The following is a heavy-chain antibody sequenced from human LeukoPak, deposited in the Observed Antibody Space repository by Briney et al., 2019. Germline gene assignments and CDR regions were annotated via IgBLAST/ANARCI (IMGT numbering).Heavy chain of an antibody. V-gene: IGHV1-2*02. CDR3: ARVPRVAVTFWFDP. J-gene: IGHJ5*02. Sequence: GASVKVSCKASGYTFTGYYMHWVRQAPGQGLEWMGWINPNSGGTNYAQKFQGRVTMTRDTSISTAYMELSRLRSDDTAVYYCARVPRVAVTFWFDPWGQGTLVTVSS. CDR1: GYTFTGYY. CDR2: INPNSGGT. D-gene: IGHD2-15*01.